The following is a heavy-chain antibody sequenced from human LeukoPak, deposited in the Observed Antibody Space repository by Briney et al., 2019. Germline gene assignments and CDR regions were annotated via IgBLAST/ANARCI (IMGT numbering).Heavy chain of an antibody. Sequence: GGSLKLSCAASGFTFSSYGMHWVRQAPGKGLEWVAFIRYDGSNKYYAGSVKGRFTISRDNSKNTLYLQMNSLRAEDTAVYYCAKDRSDFWSGYAVDYWGQGTLVTVSS. D-gene: IGHD3-3*01. CDR2: IRYDGSNK. CDR1: GFTFSSYG. V-gene: IGHV3-30*02. J-gene: IGHJ4*02. CDR3: AKDRSDFWSGYAVDY.